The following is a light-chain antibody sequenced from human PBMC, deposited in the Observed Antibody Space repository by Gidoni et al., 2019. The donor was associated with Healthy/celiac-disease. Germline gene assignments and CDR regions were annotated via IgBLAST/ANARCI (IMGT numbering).Light chain of an antibody. CDR2: DAS. CDR1: QDISNF. CDR3: QQYDDLKFT. J-gene: IGKJ3*01. Sequence: DIQMTQSPSSLSASVGDRVTITCQASQDISNFLNWYQQKPGKAPKLLIYDASNLETGVPSRFSGRSSGTDFTFTISSLQPEDIATYYCQQYDDLKFTFGPGTKVDI. V-gene: IGKV1-33*01.